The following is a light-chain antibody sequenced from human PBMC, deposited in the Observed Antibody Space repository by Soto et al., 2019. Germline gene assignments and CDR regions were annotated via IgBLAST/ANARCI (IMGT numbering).Light chain of an antibody. Sequence: EIVMTHSPDTLSLSPGERATLSCRASQSVSSKLAWYQQKPGQDPRLLIYGASTRATGIPARFSGSGSGTEFTLTISSLQSEDFGVYYCQQYNNWPPTFGQGTKVEIK. CDR1: QSVSSK. CDR3: QQYNNWPPT. V-gene: IGKV3-15*01. J-gene: IGKJ1*01. CDR2: GAS.